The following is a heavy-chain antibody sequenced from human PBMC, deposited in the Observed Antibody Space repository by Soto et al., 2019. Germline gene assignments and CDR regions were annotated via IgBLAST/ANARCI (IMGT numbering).Heavy chain of an antibody. CDR1: GGSISSSSYY. CDR2: IYYSGST. D-gene: IGHD2-2*01. V-gene: IGHV4-39*01. CDR3: ARQNIVVVPAAIVYYYYYGMAV. Sequence: SETLSLTCTVSGGSISSSSYYWGWIRQPPGKGLEWIGSIYYSGSTYYNPSLKSRVTISVDTSKNQFSLKLSSVTAADTAVYYCARQNIVVVPAAIVYYYYYGMAVWGQGTTVTVSS. J-gene: IGHJ6*02.